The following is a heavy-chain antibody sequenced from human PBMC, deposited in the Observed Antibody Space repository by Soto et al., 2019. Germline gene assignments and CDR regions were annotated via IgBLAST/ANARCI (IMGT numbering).Heavy chain of an antibody. D-gene: IGHD4-17*01. CDR1: GYIFSNYL. CDR3: ARDSARFYGGNFDY. V-gene: IGHV1-3*01. Sequence: ASVKVSCKASGYIFSNYLLHWVRQAPGQRLEWMGWINAGNGDTKYSQKFQGGVTFTRDTSASTICMELSSLRSEDTAVYYCARDSARFYGGNFDYWGQGTLVTVPQ. CDR2: INAGNGDT. J-gene: IGHJ4*02.